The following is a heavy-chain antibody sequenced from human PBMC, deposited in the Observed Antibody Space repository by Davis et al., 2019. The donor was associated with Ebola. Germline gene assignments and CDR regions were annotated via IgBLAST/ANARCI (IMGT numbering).Heavy chain of an antibody. CDR2: LIPIFGTA. V-gene: IGHV1-69*13. D-gene: IGHD4-11*01. Sequence: SVKVSCKASGGTFRSYAISWVRQAPGQGLEWMGGLIPIFGTANYAQKFQGRVTITADESTSTAYMELSSLRSEDTAVYYCARSDRNTYYYYGMDVWGQGTTVTVSS. J-gene: IGHJ6*02. CDR3: ARSDRNTYYYYGMDV. CDR1: GGTFRSYA.